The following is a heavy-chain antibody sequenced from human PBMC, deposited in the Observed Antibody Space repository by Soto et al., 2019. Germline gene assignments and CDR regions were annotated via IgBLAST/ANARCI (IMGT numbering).Heavy chain of an antibody. Sequence: PSETLSLTCTVSGGSISSGGYYWSWIRHHPGKGLEWIGYIYYSGSTYYNPSLKSRVTISVDTSKNQFSLKLSSVTAADTAVYYCMLGSGWKDFDYWGQGTLVTVSS. CDR3: MLGSGWKDFDY. CDR1: GGSISSGGYY. J-gene: IGHJ4*02. V-gene: IGHV4-31*08. D-gene: IGHD3-22*01. CDR2: IYYSGST.